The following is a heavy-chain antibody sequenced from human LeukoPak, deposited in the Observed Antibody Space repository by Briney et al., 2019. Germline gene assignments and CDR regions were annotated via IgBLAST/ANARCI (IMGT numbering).Heavy chain of an antibody. CDR2: ISYDGSNK. V-gene: IGHV3-30-3*01. D-gene: IGHD6-19*01. CDR1: GFTFSSYA. J-gene: IGHJ4*02. Sequence: PGGSLRLSCAASGFTFSSYAMHWVRQAPGKGLEWVAVISYDGSNKYYADSVKGRFTISRDNSKNTLYLQMNSLRAEDTAVYYCARLGLAVAGTSSHDVFFDYWGQGTLVTVSS. CDR3: ARLGLAVAGTSSHDVFFDY.